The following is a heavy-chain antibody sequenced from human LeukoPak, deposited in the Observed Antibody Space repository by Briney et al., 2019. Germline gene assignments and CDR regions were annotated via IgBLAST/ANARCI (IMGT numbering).Heavy chain of an antibody. J-gene: IGHJ5*02. D-gene: IGHD3-3*01. CDR1: GYTFTSYG. CDR2: ISAYNGNT. V-gene: IGHV1-18*01. Sequence: ASVKVSCKASGYTFTSYGISWVRQAPGQGLEWMGWISAYNGNTNYAQKLQGRVTMTTDTSTSTAYVELRSLRSDDTAVYYCARDGYDFWSGYLGYNWFDPWGQGTLVTVSS. CDR3: ARDGYDFWSGYLGYNWFDP.